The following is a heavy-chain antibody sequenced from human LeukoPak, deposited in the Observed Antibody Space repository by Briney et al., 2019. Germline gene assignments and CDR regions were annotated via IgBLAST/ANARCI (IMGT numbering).Heavy chain of an antibody. CDR1: GFTVSSNY. Sequence: GGSLRLSCAASGFTVSSNYMSWVRQAPGKGLEWVSAISGSGGSIYYADSVKGRFTISRDNSKNTLYLQMNSLRAEDTAVYYCANLGNWNDVFDYWGQGTLVTVSS. D-gene: IGHD1-1*01. J-gene: IGHJ4*02. CDR2: ISGSGGSI. V-gene: IGHV3-23*01. CDR3: ANLGNWNDVFDY.